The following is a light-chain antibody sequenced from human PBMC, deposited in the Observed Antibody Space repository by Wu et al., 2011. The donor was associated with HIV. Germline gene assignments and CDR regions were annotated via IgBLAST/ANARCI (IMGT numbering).Light chain of an antibody. CDR1: QIVSKMD. J-gene: IGKJ5*01. CDR3: QQRKSWPLT. V-gene: IGKV3D-20*02. CDR2: DAS. Sequence: SCRASQIVSKMDLAWYQQKPGQSPRLLMYDASSRATGIPARFSGSGSATDFTLTISSLEPEDFAVYYCQQRKSWPLTFGQGTRLEIK.